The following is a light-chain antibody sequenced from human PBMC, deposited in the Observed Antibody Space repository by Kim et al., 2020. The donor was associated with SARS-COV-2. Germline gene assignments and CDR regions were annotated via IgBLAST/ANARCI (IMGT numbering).Light chain of an antibody. CDR1: QSIRSW. CDR2: KAS. J-gene: IGKJ1*01. V-gene: IGKV1-5*03. CDR3: QQYNSDLGS. Sequence: DIQMTQSPSTLSASIGDRVTITCRASQSIRSWLAWYQQKPGKAPKLLIYKASNLESGVPSRFGGSGSGTEFTLTINSLQPDDSATYYCQQYNSDLGSFGQGTKVELK.